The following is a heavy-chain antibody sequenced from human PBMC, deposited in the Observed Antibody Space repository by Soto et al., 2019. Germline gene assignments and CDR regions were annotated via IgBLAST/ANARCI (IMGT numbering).Heavy chain of an antibody. CDR3: ARGSYYYDSSGYYYEHYFDY. Sequence: QVQLQESGPGLVKPSETLSLTCTVSGGSVSSGSYYWSWIRQPPGKGLEWIGYMYYRGSTNYNPSLKRRVTISVDTSKNQFSLMLSSVTAADTAVYYCARGSYYYDSSGYYYEHYFDYWGQGTLVTVSS. J-gene: IGHJ4*02. CDR1: GGSVSSGSYY. D-gene: IGHD3-22*01. V-gene: IGHV4-61*01. CDR2: MYYRGST.